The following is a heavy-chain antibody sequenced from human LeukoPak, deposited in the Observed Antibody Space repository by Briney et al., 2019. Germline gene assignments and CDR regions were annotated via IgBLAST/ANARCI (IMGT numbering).Heavy chain of an antibody. J-gene: IGHJ3*02. D-gene: IGHD3-10*01. CDR1: GSTFSDAW. Sequence: GGSLRLSCEVSGSTFSDAWMSWVRQAPGKGLEWVARIRSKTDGGTTGYAAPVRGRFTISRDDSKNTLYLQMNSLKTEDTAVYYCRGFYGSGSPYVNAFDIWGQGTMVTVSS. CDR3: RGFYGSGSPYVNAFDI. CDR2: IRSKTDGGTT. V-gene: IGHV3-15*01.